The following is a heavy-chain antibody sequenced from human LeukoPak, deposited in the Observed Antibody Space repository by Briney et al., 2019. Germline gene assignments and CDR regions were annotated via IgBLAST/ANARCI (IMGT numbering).Heavy chain of an antibody. D-gene: IGHD3-10*02. Sequence: PGGSLRLSCAASGFTFSSYLMSWVRQAPGEGLEHVSGIIGSGGSTYHADSVKGRFTISRDNSKNTLYLQMNNLRADDTAVYYCAKAVGSGYYVFDYWGQGTLVTVSS. CDR1: GFTFSSYL. CDR3: AKAVGSGYYVFDY. V-gene: IGHV3-23*01. J-gene: IGHJ4*02. CDR2: IIGSGGST.